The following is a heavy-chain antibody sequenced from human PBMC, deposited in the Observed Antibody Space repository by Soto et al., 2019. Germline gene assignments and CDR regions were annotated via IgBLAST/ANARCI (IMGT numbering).Heavy chain of an antibody. CDR2: IYYSGST. CDR1: GGSISSGGYY. CDR3: ARARGYYYDSSGPRPGPKFDY. V-gene: IGHV4-31*03. Sequence: SETLSLTCTVSGGSISSGGYYWSWIRQHPGKGLEWIGYIYYSGSTYYNPSLKSRVTISVDTSKNQFSLKLSSVTAADTAVYYCARARGYYYDSSGPRPGPKFDYWGQGTLVTVSS. J-gene: IGHJ4*02. D-gene: IGHD3-22*01.